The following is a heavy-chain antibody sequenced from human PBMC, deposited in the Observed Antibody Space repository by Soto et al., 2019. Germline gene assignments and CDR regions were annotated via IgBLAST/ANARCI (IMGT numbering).Heavy chain of an antibody. V-gene: IGHV3-48*03. CDR2: ISAAYDTI. CDR1: GSTFNAHE. J-gene: IGHJ4*02. D-gene: IGHD1-26*01. Sequence: EVQLLESGGGLVRPGGSVRLSCRVSGSTFNAHEMSWVRQAPGKGLEWVSYISAAYDTIYYVDSVQGRFSVSRDNSKNSVYLQLNNLRVEETALYYFAFIPGISGGSFVNFDSWGQGTLVTVSA. CDR3: AFIPGISGGSFVNFDS.